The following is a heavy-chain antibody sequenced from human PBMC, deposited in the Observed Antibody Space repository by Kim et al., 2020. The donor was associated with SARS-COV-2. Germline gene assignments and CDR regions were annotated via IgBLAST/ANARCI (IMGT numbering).Heavy chain of an antibody. CDR2: ISTSGSST. J-gene: IGHJ4*02. Sequence: GGSLRLSCAASGFTFSSYAMTWVRQAPGKGLEWVSSISTSGSSTYYADSVKGRFTISKDNSKSTLYLQMNSLRAEDTAVYHCATRSSGNSYYFDYWGQGT. CDR3: ATRSSGNSYYFDY. D-gene: IGHD3-22*01. V-gene: IGHV3-23*01. CDR1: GFTFSSYA.